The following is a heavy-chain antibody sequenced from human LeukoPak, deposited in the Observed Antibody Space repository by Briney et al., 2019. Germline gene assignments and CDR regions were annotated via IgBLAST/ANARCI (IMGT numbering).Heavy chain of an antibody. J-gene: IGHJ4*02. CDR1: GVTFSSYG. D-gene: IGHD2/OR15-2a*01. V-gene: IGHV3-30*18. CDR3: AKDLTGVNYCLEQ. Sequence: PGRSLRLSCAASGVTFSSYGMHWVRQAPGKGLEWVAVISNDGSNKHYADSVKGRFTISRDNSKNTLYLQMNSLRAEDTAVYYCAKDLTGVNYCLEQWGQGTLVTVSS. CDR2: ISNDGSNK.